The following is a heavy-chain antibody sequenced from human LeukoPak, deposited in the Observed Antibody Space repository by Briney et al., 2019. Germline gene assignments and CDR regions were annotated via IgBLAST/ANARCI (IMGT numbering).Heavy chain of an antibody. J-gene: IGHJ3*02. CDR2: ITGNGGTT. V-gene: IGHV3-23*01. D-gene: IGHD2-15*01. CDR1: GFSFSNYG. CDR3: ARDPYSFFDI. Sequence: GGSLRLSCAASGFSFSNYGMNWVRQAPGKGLEWVSGITGNGGTTYYADSVKGQFTISRDNSRNTVYLQMNSLRAEDTALYYCARDPYSFFDIWGQGTMVTVSS.